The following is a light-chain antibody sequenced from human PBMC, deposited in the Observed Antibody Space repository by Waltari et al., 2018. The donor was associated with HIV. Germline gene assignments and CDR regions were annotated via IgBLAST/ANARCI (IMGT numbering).Light chain of an antibody. V-gene: IGKV1-5*03. CDR1: QDIAIW. CDR3: LHYSDFSGT. CDR2: KAS. Sequence: IHMTQSPATLSASVGDRVTITCRASQDIAIWLAWYQQRPGKAPKLLISKASTSESGVPSRFSGRGSGTDFTLTITSLQPDDFATYHCLHYSDFSGTFGQGTKVEVK. J-gene: IGKJ1*01.